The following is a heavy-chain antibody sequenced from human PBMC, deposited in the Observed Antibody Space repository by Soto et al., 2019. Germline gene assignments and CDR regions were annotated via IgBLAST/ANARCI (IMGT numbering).Heavy chain of an antibody. Sequence: GGSLRLSCAASGFTFDDYAMHWVRQAPGKGLEWVSGISWNSGSIGYADSVKGRFTISRDNAKNSLYLQMNSLRAEDTALYYCAKDIGVVVAANRGAFDIWGQGTMVTVSS. D-gene: IGHD2-15*01. V-gene: IGHV3-9*01. CDR1: GFTFDDYA. CDR3: AKDIGVVVAANRGAFDI. J-gene: IGHJ3*02. CDR2: ISWNSGSI.